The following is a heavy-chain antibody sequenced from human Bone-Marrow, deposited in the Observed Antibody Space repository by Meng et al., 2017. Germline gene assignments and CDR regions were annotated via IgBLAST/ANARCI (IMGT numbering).Heavy chain of an antibody. CDR3: ASTTIYSGYSYAFYYYYGMDD. CDR2: ISSSGSTI. J-gene: IGHJ6*02. V-gene: IGHV3-48*03. Sequence: GESLKISCAASGFTFSSYEMNWVRQAPGKGLEWVSYISSSGSTIYYADTVKGRFTIYRDNAKNSLNLQMNSLRAEDTAVYYCASTTIYSGYSYAFYYYYGMDDWGQGTTVTVSS. CDR1: GFTFSSYE. D-gene: IGHD5-18*01.